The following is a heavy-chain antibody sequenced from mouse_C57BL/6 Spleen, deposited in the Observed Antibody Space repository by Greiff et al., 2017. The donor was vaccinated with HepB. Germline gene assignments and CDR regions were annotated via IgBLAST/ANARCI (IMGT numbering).Heavy chain of an antibody. CDR1: GYTFTSYW. J-gene: IGHJ1*03. CDR2: IHPNSGST. D-gene: IGHD1-1*01. CDR3: ARGGYYGSSPHGYFDV. Sequence: QVQLKQPGAELVKPGASVKLSCKASGYTFTSYWMHWVKQRPGQGLEWIGMIHPNSGSTNYNEKFKSKATLTVDKSSSTAYMQLSSLTSEDSAVYYCARGGYYGSSPHGYFDVWGTGTTVTVSS. V-gene: IGHV1-64*01.